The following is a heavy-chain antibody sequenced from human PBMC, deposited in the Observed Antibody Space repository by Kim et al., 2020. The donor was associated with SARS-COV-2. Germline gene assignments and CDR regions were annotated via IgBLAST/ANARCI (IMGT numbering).Heavy chain of an antibody. V-gene: IGHV3-23*01. CDR3: AKYGNSGSYPEMCYFDY. Sequence: GGSLRLSCAASGFTFSSYAMSWVRQAPGKGLEWVSAISGSGGSTYYADSVKGRFTISRDNSKNTLYLQMNSLRAEDTAVYYCAKYGNSGSYPEMCYFDYWGQGALVAVSS. J-gene: IGHJ4*02. CDR1: GFTFSSYA. D-gene: IGHD1-26*01. CDR2: ISGSGGST.